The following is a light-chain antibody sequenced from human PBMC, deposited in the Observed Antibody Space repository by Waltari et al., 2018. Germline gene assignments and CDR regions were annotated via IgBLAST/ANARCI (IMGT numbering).Light chain of an antibody. CDR3: QQYDSYPWT. Sequence: TCRASQSISSWVAWYQQKPGKAPKLLIYKASSLESGVPPRFSGSGSGTEFTLTISSLQPDDFATFYCQQYDSYPWTFGQGTKVDIK. CDR2: KAS. V-gene: IGKV1-5*03. CDR1: QSISSW. J-gene: IGKJ1*01.